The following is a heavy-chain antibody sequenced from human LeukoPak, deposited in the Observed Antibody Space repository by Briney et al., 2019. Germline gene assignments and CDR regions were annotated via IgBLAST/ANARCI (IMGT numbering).Heavy chain of an antibody. CDR1: DGSIISYY. J-gene: IGHJ6*02. CDR3: ARADSRGYDPYYYYYGMDV. Sequence: SETLSLTCTVSDGSIISYYWSWIRQPAGKGLEWIGRIYSSGSTNHNPSLKSRVTMSVDASKNQFSLRLSSVTAADTAVYYCARADSRGYDPYYYYYGMDVWAQGTTVTVSS. CDR2: IYSSGST. V-gene: IGHV4-4*07. D-gene: IGHD5-12*01.